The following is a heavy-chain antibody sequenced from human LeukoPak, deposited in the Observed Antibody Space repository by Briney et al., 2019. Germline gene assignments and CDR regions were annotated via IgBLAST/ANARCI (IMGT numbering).Heavy chain of an antibody. CDR3: AKDMTIYSTSWYEYFQH. Sequence: GGSLRLSCAASEFTFSSYSMNWVRQAPGKGLEWVSAISGSDGSTYYADSVKGRFTISRDNSKNTVYLQMNSLRAEDTAVYYCAKDMTIYSTSWYEYFQHWGQGTLVTVFS. CDR2: ISGSDGST. D-gene: IGHD6-13*01. J-gene: IGHJ1*01. CDR1: EFTFSSYS. V-gene: IGHV3-23*01.